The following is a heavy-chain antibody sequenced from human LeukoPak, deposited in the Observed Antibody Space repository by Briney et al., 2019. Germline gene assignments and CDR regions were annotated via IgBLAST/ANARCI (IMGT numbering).Heavy chain of an antibody. D-gene: IGHD2-21*02. J-gene: IGHJ4*02. CDR1: GFTFSSYG. CDR2: ISYDGSNK. V-gene: IGHV3-30*18. Sequence: GGSLRLSCTASGFTFSSYGMHWVRQAPGKGLEWVAVISYDGSNKYYADSVKGRFTISRDNSKNTLYLQMNSLRAEDTAVYYCAKDREIVVVTAFFDYWGQGTLVTVSS. CDR3: AKDREIVVVTAFFDY.